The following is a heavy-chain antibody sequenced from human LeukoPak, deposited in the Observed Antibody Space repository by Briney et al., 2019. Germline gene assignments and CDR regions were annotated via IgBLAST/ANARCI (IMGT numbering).Heavy chain of an antibody. V-gene: IGHV3-48*01. Sequence: GGSLRLSCAASGFTFSSYSMNWVRQAPGKGLEWVSYISSSSSTIYYADSVKGRFTISRDNAKNSLYLQMNSLRAEDTAVYYYARDPSDYGDYVFRAFDIWGQGTMVTVSS. J-gene: IGHJ3*02. CDR2: ISSSSSTI. CDR1: GFTFSSYS. CDR3: ARDPSDYGDYVFRAFDI. D-gene: IGHD4-17*01.